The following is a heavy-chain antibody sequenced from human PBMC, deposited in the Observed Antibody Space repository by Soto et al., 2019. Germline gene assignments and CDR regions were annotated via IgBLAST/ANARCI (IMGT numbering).Heavy chain of an antibody. CDR2: IDAGNGDT. J-gene: IGHJ4*02. CDR3: ARDRGGSGLPAFDY. CDR1: GYTFTNYA. V-gene: IGHV1-3*01. Sequence: QVQLVQSGAEVKKPGASVKVSCKTSGYTFTNYAIYWVRQAPGQRLEWMGWIDAGNGDTKSSQKFQGRVTITRDTSANTAYLDLNNLRSEDTAVYYCARDRGGSGLPAFDYWGQGTLVTVSS. D-gene: IGHD6-19*01.